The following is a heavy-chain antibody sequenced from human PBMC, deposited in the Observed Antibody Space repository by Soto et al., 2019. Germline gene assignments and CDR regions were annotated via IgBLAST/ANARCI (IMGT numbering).Heavy chain of an antibody. CDR2: IDPSDSYT. CDR3: ARGWDHYYDSSGSLDY. Sequence: ESLKISGTSSGYSFTRYWISWVRQMPGKGLEWMGRIDPSDSYTNYSPSFQGHVTISADKSISTAYLQWSSLKASDTAMYYCARGWDHYYDSSGSLDYWGQGPLVTVSS. D-gene: IGHD3-22*01. V-gene: IGHV5-10-1*01. CDR1: GYSFTRYW. J-gene: IGHJ4*02.